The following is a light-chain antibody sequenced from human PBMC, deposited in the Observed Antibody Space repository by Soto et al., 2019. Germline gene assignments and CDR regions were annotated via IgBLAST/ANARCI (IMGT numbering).Light chain of an antibody. Sequence: IQPTQSPSTLSASVEDRVTITCRARQSISSWLAWYQQKPGKAPKLLIYKASSLESGVPSRFSGSGSGTEFTLTISSLQPDDFATYYCQQYNSYSPLTFGGGTKVDIK. CDR2: KAS. CDR3: QQYNSYSPLT. CDR1: QSISSW. J-gene: IGKJ4*01. V-gene: IGKV1-5*03.